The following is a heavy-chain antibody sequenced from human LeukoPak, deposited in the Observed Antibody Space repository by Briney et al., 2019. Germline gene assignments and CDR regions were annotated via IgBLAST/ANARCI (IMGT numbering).Heavy chain of an antibody. D-gene: IGHD3-22*01. CDR2: ISNGGET. J-gene: IGHJ4*02. V-gene: IGHV3-23*01. CDR3: ATSFTVILDFTQN. CDR1: GSTFMKEG. Sequence: GGSLRLSCAVSGSTFMKEGLNWVRQAPGKGLEWVSAISNGGETSYADSVKGRFTISRDNSKNTLYLQMNSLRAEDTAVYYCATSFTVILDFTQNWGQGTLVTVSS.